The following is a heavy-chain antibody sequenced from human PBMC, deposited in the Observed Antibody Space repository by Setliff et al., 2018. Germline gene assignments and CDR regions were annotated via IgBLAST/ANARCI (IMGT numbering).Heavy chain of an antibody. CDR2: IYYSGST. J-gene: IGHJ5*02. CDR1: GGSISSRTYY. D-gene: IGHD3-22*01. Sequence: SETLSLTCTVSGGSISSRTYYWGWIRQPPGKGLEWIGSIYYSGSTYYNPSLKSRVTISVDTSKNQFSLKLSSVTASDRAVYYCARAHTWSLPNDNSGYPGWFDPWGQGTLVTVSS. V-gene: IGHV4-39*01. CDR3: ARAHTWSLPNDNSGYPGWFDP.